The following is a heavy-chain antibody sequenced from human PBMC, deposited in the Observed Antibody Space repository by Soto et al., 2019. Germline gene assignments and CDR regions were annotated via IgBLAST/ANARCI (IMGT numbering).Heavy chain of an antibody. CDR1: GGSIISADSY. V-gene: IGHV4-31*11. D-gene: IGHD5-18*01. Sequence: SETLSLTCVVSGGSIISADSYWFWIRKHPGKGLEWIGYIAYSGDTYYNPSLRSRVTISADTSENKFSLTLKSVTAADTAVYYCARVPQRGYSLYSGILDVWGQGSTVTVSS. CDR3: ARVPQRGYSLYSGILDV. J-gene: IGHJ6*02. CDR2: IAYSGDT.